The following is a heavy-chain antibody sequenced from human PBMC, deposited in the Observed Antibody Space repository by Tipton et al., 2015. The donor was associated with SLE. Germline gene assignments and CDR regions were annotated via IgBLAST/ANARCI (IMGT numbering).Heavy chain of an antibody. J-gene: IGHJ6*02. CDR2: INHGGST. CDR1: GGSISSGLYS. V-gene: IGHV4-39*07. Sequence: TLSLTCTVSGGSISSGLYSWSWIRQTPGKGLEWIGEINHGGSTNYNPSLKTRVTMSVDTSKKQFSLKLGSVTAADTAVYYCARGKGNSSGWGHYYFYGMDVWGQGTTVTVSS. CDR3: ARGKGNSSGWGHYYFYGMDV. D-gene: IGHD6-19*01.